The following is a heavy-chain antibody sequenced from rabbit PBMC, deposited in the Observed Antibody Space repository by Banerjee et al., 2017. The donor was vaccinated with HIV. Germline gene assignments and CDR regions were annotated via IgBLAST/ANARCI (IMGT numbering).Heavy chain of an antibody. J-gene: IGHJ4*01. V-gene: IGHV1S40*01. CDR2: INTGDGST. Sequence: QSLEESGGDLVKPGASLTLTCKASGFTLSSSYWIYWVRQAPGKGLEWIGCINTGDGSTYYASWAKGRFTISKTSSTTVTLQMTSLTAADTATYFCARDSAGREDFNLWGPGTLVTVS. CDR1: GFTLSSSYW. CDR3: ARDSAGREDFNL. D-gene: IGHD4-1*01.